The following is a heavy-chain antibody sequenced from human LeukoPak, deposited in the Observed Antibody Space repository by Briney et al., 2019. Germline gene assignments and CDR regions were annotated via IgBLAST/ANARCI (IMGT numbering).Heavy chain of an antibody. CDR2: INPSGGST. CDR1: GYTFXXYY. J-gene: IGHJ4*02. CDR3: ARGRHFYSSQTENFDY. V-gene: IGHV1-46*01. Sequence: GYTFXXYYMXXVRQAPGQGLEWMGIINPSGGSTSYAQKFQGRVTMTRDTSTSTVYMELSSLRSEDTAVYYCARGRHFYSSQTENFDYWGQGTLVTVSS. D-gene: IGHD3-3*02.